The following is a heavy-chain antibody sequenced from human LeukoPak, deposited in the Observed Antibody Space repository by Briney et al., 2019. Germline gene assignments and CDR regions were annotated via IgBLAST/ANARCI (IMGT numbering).Heavy chain of an antibody. Sequence: GRSLRLSCAASGFTFFTYSMHWVRQAPGKGLEWVAVVSYDGSNKNYADSVKGRLTISRDNSKSTLYLQMNSLRPDDTAVYYCARGVTEDTGVAQFDSWGQGSLVTVSS. CDR2: VSYDGSNK. CDR1: GFTFFTYS. CDR3: ARGVTEDTGVAQFDS. D-gene: IGHD3-3*01. J-gene: IGHJ4*02. V-gene: IGHV3-30*04.